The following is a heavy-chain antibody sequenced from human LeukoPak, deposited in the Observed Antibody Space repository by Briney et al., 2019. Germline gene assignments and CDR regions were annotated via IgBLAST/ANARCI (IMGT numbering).Heavy chain of an antibody. J-gene: IGHJ4*02. D-gene: IGHD1-26*01. V-gene: IGHV4-34*01. CDR2: INHSGST. CDR1: GGSFSGYY. Sequence: SETLSLTCAVYGGSFSGYYWSWIRQPPGKGLEWIGEINHSGSTNYNPSLKSRVTISVDTSKNQFSLKLSSVTAADTAVYYCVGYSGSYYSVDYWGRGTLVTVSS. CDR3: VGYSGSYYSVDY.